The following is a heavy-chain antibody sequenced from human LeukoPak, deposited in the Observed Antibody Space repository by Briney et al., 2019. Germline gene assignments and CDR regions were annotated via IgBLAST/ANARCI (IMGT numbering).Heavy chain of an antibody. Sequence: SETLSLTCTVSGGSISSYYWSWIRQPAGKGLEWIGRIYTSGSTNYNPSLKSRVTISVDTSKNQFSLKLSSVTAADTAVYYCARDRGSGSFSYYGIDVWGQGTTVTVSS. J-gene: IGHJ6*02. CDR3: ARDRGSGSFSYYGIDV. CDR1: GGSISSYY. CDR2: IYTSGST. D-gene: IGHD3-10*01. V-gene: IGHV4-4*07.